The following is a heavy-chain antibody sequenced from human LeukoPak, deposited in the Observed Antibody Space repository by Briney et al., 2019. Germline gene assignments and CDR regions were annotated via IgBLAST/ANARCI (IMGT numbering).Heavy chain of an antibody. Sequence: PGGSLRLSCAASGFTFSSYEMNWVRQAPGEGLEWVGFIRSKTYGGTTEYAASVKGRFTISRDDSKSIAYLQMNSLKTEDTAVYYCTRGWGYSYGFGGQGTLVTVSS. V-gene: IGHV3-49*04. J-gene: IGHJ4*02. CDR3: TRGWGYSYGF. D-gene: IGHD5-18*01. CDR1: GFTFSSYE. CDR2: IRSKTYGGTT.